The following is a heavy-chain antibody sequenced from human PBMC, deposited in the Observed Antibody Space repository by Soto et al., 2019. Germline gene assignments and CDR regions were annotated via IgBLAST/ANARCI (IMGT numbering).Heavy chain of an antibody. J-gene: IGHJ4*02. D-gene: IGHD3-22*01. CDR1: GYTFTGYY. CDR3: ARGQGKTYYYDSSGYYYLVY. V-gene: IGHV1-2*04. Sequence: ASVKVSCKASGYTFTGYYMHWVRQAPGQGLEWMGWINPNSGGTNYAQKFQGWVTMTRDTSISTAYMELSRLRSDDTAVYYCARGQGKTYYYDSSGYYYLVYWGQGTLVTVSS. CDR2: INPNSGGT.